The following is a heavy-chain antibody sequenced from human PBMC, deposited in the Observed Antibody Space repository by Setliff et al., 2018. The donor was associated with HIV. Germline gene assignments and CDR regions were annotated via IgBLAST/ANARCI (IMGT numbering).Heavy chain of an antibody. J-gene: IGHJ4*02. V-gene: IGHV4-59*08. CDR1: GGSISSDY. Sequence: SETLSLTCPVSGGSISSDYWSWIRQPPGKGLEWIGYVYHSGSTNYNPSLKSRVTISVDTSKNQFSMKLRSVTAADTAVYYCARLRSELGVFDYWVQGTLVTVSS. D-gene: IGHD1-26*01. CDR2: VYHSGST. CDR3: ARLRSELGVFDY.